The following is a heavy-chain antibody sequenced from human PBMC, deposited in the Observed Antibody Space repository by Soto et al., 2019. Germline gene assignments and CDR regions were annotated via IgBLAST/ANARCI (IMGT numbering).Heavy chain of an antibody. V-gene: IGHV3-13*04. CDR3: ARDRRDGYNFDY. J-gene: IGHJ4*02. D-gene: IGHD5-12*01. CDR2: IGTAGDT. Sequence: PGGSLRLSCAASGFTFSSYDMHWVRQATGKGLEWVSAIGTAGDTYYPGSVKGRFTISRENAKNSLYLQMNSLRAGDTAVYYCARDRRDGYNFDYWGQGTLVTVSS. CDR1: GFTFSSYD.